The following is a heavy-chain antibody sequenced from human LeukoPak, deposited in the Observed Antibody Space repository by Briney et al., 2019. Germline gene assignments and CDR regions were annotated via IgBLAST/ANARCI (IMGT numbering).Heavy chain of an antibody. CDR3: ASGAWATRLGS. CDR2: IYESGKT. D-gene: IGHD2-15*01. V-gene: IGHV4-34*01. CDR1: GESLNSYY. Sequence: SESLSLTCVVYGESLNSYYWSWVRQPPGGGREWIGEIYESGKTEYNPSLKSRVTISMVPSKQQFSLSLSSVTAADMAVYYCASGAWATRLGSWGLGTPVIVSS. J-gene: IGHJ4*02.